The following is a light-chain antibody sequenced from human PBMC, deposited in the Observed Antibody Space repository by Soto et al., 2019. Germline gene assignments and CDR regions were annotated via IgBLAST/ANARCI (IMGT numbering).Light chain of an antibody. CDR3: QRYGSSPWT. V-gene: IGKV3-20*01. CDR1: QSVSSGY. J-gene: IGKJ1*01. Sequence: EIVLTQSPGTLSLSPGERGTLSCRASQSVSSGYLAWYQKKPGHAPRLLMYAASSRATGIPHRFSGSGSETDFTLTISRLEPEDFAVYYCQRYGSSPWTFGQGTNVEIK. CDR2: AAS.